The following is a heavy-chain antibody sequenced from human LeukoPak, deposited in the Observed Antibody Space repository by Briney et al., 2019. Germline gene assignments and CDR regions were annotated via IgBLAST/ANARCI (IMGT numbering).Heavy chain of an antibody. Sequence: SETLSLTCTVSGGSISSYYWSWIRQPPGKGLEWIGYIYYSGSTNYNPSLKGRVTISVDTSKNQVSLKLSSVTAADTAVYYCARGGYGALGYWGQGTLVTVSS. CDR1: GGSISSYY. V-gene: IGHV4-59*01. J-gene: IGHJ4*02. CDR3: ARGGYGALGY. CDR2: IYYSGST. D-gene: IGHD4-17*01.